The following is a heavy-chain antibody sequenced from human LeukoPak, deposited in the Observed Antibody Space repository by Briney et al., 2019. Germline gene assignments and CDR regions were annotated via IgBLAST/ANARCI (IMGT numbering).Heavy chain of an antibody. CDR2: IRGKVYGGTT. CDR3: TRSALSISTYYYMDV. Sequence: GGSLRLSCTASGFMFGDYAMTWVRQAPGKGLEWVGLIRGKVYGGTTEYAASVKGRFTISRDDSKTIANLQMNSLKTEDTAVYYCTRSALSISTYYYMDVWGKGTTVTVSS. D-gene: IGHD3-9*01. V-gene: IGHV3-49*04. J-gene: IGHJ6*03. CDR1: GFMFGDYA.